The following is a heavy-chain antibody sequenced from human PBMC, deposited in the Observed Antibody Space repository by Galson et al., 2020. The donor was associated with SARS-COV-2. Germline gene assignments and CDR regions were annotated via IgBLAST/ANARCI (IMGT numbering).Heavy chain of an antibody. Sequence: GGSLRLSCAASGFTFSSYGMHWVRQAPGKGLEWVAVIWYAGSNKYYADSVKGRFTISRDNSKNTLYLQMNSLRAEDTAVYYCAREVPDYGGNSYYFDYWGQGTLVTVSS. J-gene: IGHJ4*02. CDR1: GFTFSSYG. V-gene: IGHV3-33*01. D-gene: IGHD4-17*01. CDR3: AREVPDYGGNSYYFDY. CDR2: IWYAGSNK.